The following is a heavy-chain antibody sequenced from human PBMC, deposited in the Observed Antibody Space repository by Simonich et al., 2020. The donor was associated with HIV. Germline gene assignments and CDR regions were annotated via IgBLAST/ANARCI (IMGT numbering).Heavy chain of an antibody. V-gene: IGHV4-59*08. D-gene: IGHD3-10*01. J-gene: IGHJ3*02. Sequence: QVQLQESGPRLVKPSEPLSFTCTVSGGSISGYYWSWIRAPPGKGLEWIGYVFSSGSINYNPALKNRVTIFVDTANNQFSLKVTSGTAADTALYYCARHEGSGAYDDPFDIWGQGTMVTVSS. CDR1: GGSISGYY. CDR3: ARHEGSGAYDDPFDI. CDR2: VFSSGSI.